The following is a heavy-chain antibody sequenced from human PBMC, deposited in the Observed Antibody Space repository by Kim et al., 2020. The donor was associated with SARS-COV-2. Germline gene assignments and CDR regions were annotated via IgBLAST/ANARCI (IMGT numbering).Heavy chain of an antibody. Sequence: SETLSLTCAVYGGSFSGYYWSWIRQPPGKGLEWIGEINHSGSTNYNPSLKSRVTISVDTSKNQFSLKLSSVTAADTAVYYCARGLPPPLRYRRRENFDY. CDR2: INHSGST. V-gene: IGHV4-34*01. CDR1: GGSFSGYY. D-gene: IGHD3-9*01. J-gene: IGHJ4*01. CDR3: ARGLPPPLRYRRRENFDY.